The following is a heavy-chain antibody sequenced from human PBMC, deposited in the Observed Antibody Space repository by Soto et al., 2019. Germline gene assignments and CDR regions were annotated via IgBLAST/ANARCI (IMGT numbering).Heavy chain of an antibody. V-gene: IGHV3-33*01. J-gene: IGHJ4*02. CDR1: GFTLSSYG. CDR2: IWYDGSNK. D-gene: IGHD3-22*01. CDR3: ARVYYDSSGYPDY. Sequence: PGGSLRLSCAASGFTLSSYGMHWVRQAPGKGLEWVAVIWYDGSNKYYADSVKGRFTISRDNSKNTLYLQMNSLRAEDTAVYYCARVYYDSSGYPDYWGQGTLVTVSS.